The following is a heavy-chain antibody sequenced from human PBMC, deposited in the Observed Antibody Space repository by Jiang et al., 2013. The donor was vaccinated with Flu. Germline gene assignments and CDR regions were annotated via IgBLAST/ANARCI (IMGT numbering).Heavy chain of an antibody. CDR2: IYPDDSET. CDR3: ARYGGPTLAANWFDF. V-gene: IGHV5-51*03. D-gene: IGHD1-26*01. J-gene: IGHJ5*01. CDR1: GYSFYGFW. Sequence: QLLESGAEVKKPGESLKISCKGSGYSFYGFWIVWVRQMPGKGLEWMGMIYPDDSETRYSPSFQGQVTISVDKSISTAYLQWSSLKASDTAMYYCARYGGPTLAANWFDFWGQGTLVTVSS.